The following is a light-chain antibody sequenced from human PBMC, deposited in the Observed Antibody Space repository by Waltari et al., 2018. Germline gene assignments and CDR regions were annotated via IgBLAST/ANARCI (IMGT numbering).Light chain of an antibody. CDR2: GAS. Sequence: EILMTQSPATLSVSPGERATLSCRASQSISSRLAWYQHKPGQAPRLLIYGASTRATGIPARFSGRGSETDFTLTITSLQSEDFAVYYCQQYKIWPSYTFGQGTKLDI. J-gene: IGKJ2*01. CDR3: QQYKIWPSYT. CDR1: QSISSR. V-gene: IGKV3-15*01.